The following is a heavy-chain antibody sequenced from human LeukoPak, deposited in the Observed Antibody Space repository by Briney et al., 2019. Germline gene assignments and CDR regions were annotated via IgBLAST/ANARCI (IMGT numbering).Heavy chain of an antibody. J-gene: IGHJ4*02. CDR3: WKYGSGSYYNVY. V-gene: IGHV3-23*01. Sequence: GALRLSCAASGFTFSSYGMSWVRQAPGKGLEWVSAISGSGGSTYYADSVKGRFTISRDNSKNTLYLQMNSLRAEDTAVYYCWKYGSGSYYNVYWGQGTLVTVSS. CDR1: GFTFSSYG. D-gene: IGHD3-10*01. CDR2: ISGSGGST.